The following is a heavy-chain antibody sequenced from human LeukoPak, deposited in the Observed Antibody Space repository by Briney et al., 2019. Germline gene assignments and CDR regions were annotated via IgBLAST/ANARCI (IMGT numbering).Heavy chain of an antibody. CDR3: AREPQLRFLEWSHGYYYYYGMDV. J-gene: IGHJ6*02. Sequence: PGGSLRLSCAAPGFTFSSYSMNWVRQAPGKGLEWVSSISSSSSYIYYADSVKGRFTISRDNAKNSLYLQMNSLRAEDTAVYYCAREPQLRFLEWSHGYYYYYGMDVWGQGTTVTVSS. V-gene: IGHV3-21*01. CDR2: ISSSSSYI. CDR1: GFTFSSYS. D-gene: IGHD3-3*01.